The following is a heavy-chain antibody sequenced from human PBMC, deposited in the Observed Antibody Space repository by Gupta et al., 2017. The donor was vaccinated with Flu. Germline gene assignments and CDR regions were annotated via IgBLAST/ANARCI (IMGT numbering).Heavy chain of an antibody. CDR1: GFTFDEYA. J-gene: IGHJ4*02. V-gene: IGHV3-49*03. CDR3: ARSKLFDY. Sequence: EVQLVESGGGLVQPGRSLRLSCTSSGFTFDEYAMTWFRQAPGKGLEWVGFIRSKHYGVTTEYAASVKGRFTISRDDSKSIAYLQRNSLKAEDTAMYYCARSKLFDYWGQGTLVTVSS. CDR2: IRSKHYGVTT.